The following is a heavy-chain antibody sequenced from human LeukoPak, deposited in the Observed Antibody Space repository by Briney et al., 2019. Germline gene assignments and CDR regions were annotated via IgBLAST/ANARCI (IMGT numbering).Heavy chain of an antibody. CDR1: GYSISSGYY. D-gene: IGHD1-20*01. V-gene: IGHV4-38-2*02. CDR2: IYHSGST. J-gene: IGHJ4*01. Sequence: SETLSLTCTVSGYSISSGYYWGWIRQPPGKGLEWIGSIYHSGSTYYNPSLKSRVTISVDTSKNQFSLKLSSVTAADTAVYYCVRDPRNWNYFDYWGHGILVTVSS. CDR3: VRDPRNWNYFDY.